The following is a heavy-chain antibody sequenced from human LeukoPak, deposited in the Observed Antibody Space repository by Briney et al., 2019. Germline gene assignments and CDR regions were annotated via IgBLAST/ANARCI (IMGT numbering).Heavy chain of an antibody. CDR1: GFTFSSYA. CDR2: IWYDASGQ. V-gene: IGHV3-33*08. Sequence: PGKSLRLSCAASGFTFSSYAMHWVRQAPGKGLEGVAMIWYDASGQHYADSVKGRFTISRDTSKNTLYLQMNSLRAEDTAVYFCARDSLYDDNGYYHYFDYWGQGTLVTVSS. CDR3: ARDSLYDDNGYYHYFDY. J-gene: IGHJ4*02. D-gene: IGHD3-22*01.